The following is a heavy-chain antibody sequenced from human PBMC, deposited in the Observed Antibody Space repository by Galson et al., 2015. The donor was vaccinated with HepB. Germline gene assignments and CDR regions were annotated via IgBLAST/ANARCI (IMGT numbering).Heavy chain of an antibody. CDR2: IYPGDSDT. CDR1: GSSFTSYW. Sequence: QSGAEVTKPGESLKISCKGSGSSFTSYWIGWVRQMPGKGLEWMGIIYPGDSDTRYSPSFQGQVTISADKSISTAYLQWSSLKASDTAMYYCARGRYCSSTSCYRAVGWFDPWGQGTLVTVSS. CDR3: ARGRYCSSTSCYRAVGWFDP. J-gene: IGHJ5*02. D-gene: IGHD2-2*02. V-gene: IGHV5-51*03.